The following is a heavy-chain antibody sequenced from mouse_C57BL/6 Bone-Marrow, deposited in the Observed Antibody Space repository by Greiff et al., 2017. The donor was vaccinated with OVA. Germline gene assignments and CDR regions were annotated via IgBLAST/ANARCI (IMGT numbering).Heavy chain of an antibody. CDR3: ASLLLRYGWYFDV. V-gene: IGHV1-59*01. J-gene: IGHJ1*03. D-gene: IGHD1-1*01. CDR1: GYTFTSYW. CDR2: NDPSDSYT. Sequence: QVQLQQSGAELVRPGTSVKLSCKASGYTFTSYWMHWVKQRPGQGLEWIGVNDPSDSYTNYNQKFKGKATLTVDTSSSTAYMQLSSLTSEDSAVYYCASLLLRYGWYFDVWGTGTTVTVSS.